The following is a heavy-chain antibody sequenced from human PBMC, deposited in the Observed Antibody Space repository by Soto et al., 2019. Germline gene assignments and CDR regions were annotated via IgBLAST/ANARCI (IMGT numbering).Heavy chain of an antibody. V-gene: IGHV1-69*08. CDR2: IIPILGLP. D-gene: IGHD2-2*01. J-gene: IGHJ6*03. CDR3: ARELYCSSPRCYLTHYYSYHMDV. Sequence: QVHLVQSGAEVKKPGSSVKISCKASGGTFSNYTISWVQQAPGQGLEWMGKIIPILGLPYYAQRFQGRVTITADKSTSTAYMALSSLRSEDTAVYYCARELYCSSPRCYLTHYYSYHMDVWGQGTTVTVSS. CDR1: GGTFSNYT.